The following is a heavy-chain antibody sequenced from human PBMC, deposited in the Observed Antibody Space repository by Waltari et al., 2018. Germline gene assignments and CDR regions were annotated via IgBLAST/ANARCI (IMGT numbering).Heavy chain of an antibody. CDR3: ARDTSGDFWSGYYTRNWFDP. Sequence: QVQLQESGPGLVKPSQTLSLTCTVSGGSISSGSYYWSWIRQPAGQGLEWIGRIYTSGSTNYNPSLKSRVTISVDTSKNQFSLKLSSVTAADTAVYYCARDTSGDFWSGYYTRNWFDPWGQGTLVTVSS. CDR1: GGSISSGSYY. CDR2: IYTSGST. J-gene: IGHJ5*02. D-gene: IGHD3-3*01. V-gene: IGHV4-61*02.